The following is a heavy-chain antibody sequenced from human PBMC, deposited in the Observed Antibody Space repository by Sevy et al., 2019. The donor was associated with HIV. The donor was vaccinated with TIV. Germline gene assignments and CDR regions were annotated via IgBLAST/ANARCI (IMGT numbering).Heavy chain of an antibody. J-gene: IGHJ6*03. V-gene: IGHV1-2*02. D-gene: IGHD6-13*01. Sequence: ASVKVSCKASGFTFTGYNIYWVRQAPGQGLERMGWIDPYTGGTNYAQKFKGRVTMTRDTSINTAYMELSRLRSDDTAMYYCASGSSTWYNYYYYMDVWGKGTTVTVSS. CDR1: GFTFTGYN. CDR2: IDPYTGGT. CDR3: ASGSSTWYNYYYYMDV.